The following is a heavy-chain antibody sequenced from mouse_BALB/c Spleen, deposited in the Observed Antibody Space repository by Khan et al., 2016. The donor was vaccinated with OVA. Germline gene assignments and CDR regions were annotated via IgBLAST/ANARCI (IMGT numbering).Heavy chain of an antibody. CDR2: ISYSGRT. CDR3: VRGRAY. J-gene: IGHJ3*01. V-gene: IGHV3-2*02. CDR1: GYSITSDYA. D-gene: IGHD3-3*01. Sequence: EVQLQESGPGLVKPSQSLSLTCTVTGYSITSDYAWNWIRQFPGNKLEWMGYISYSGRTSYTPSLKSRISITRDTSKTQFFLQLNSVTTEDTATYYCVRGRAYWGQGTLVTVSA.